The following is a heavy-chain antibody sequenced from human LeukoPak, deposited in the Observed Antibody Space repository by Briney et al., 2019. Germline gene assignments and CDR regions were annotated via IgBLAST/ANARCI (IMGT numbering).Heavy chain of an antibody. V-gene: IGHV4-59*01. D-gene: IGHD3-10*01. CDR2: IYYSGST. Sequence: SETLSLTCTVSGGSISSYYWSWIWQPPGKGLEWIGYIYYSGSTNYNPSLKSRVTISVDASKNQFSLKLSSVTAADTAVYYCARDGGFGESSFDYWGQGTLVTVSS. CDR3: ARDGGFGESSFDY. J-gene: IGHJ4*02. CDR1: GGSISSYY.